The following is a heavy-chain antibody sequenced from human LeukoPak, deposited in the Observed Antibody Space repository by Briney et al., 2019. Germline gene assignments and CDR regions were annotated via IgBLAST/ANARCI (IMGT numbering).Heavy chain of an antibody. V-gene: IGHV2-70*11. J-gene: IGHJ6*02. CDR2: IDWDDDK. CDR3: ARDQYYDISYGMDV. Sequence: SGPTLENPTQTLTLTCTFSGFSLSTSGMCLSWIRQPPGKALEWLARIDWDDDKYYSTSLKTRLTISKDTSKNQVVLTMTNMDPVDTATYYCARDQYYDISYGMDVWGQGTTVTVSS. CDR1: GFSLSTSGMC. D-gene: IGHD3-9*01.